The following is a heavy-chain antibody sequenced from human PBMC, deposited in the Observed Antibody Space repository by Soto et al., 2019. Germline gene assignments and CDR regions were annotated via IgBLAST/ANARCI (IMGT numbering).Heavy chain of an antibody. Sequence: QITLKESRPTLVEPTQTLTFTCTFSGFSLCTSGVGVAWVRLPPGKALEWLALLFLEYARAYTPFRNNRLTITKDTSKHQGALTMTNMGPVDTGTYYCAHYTTDTYTDAWGTGTTVTVSS. CDR3: AHYTTDTYTDA. J-gene: IGHJ6*03. CDR2: LFLEYAR. V-gene: IGHV2-5*02. CDR1: GFSLCTSGVG. D-gene: IGHD1-1*01.